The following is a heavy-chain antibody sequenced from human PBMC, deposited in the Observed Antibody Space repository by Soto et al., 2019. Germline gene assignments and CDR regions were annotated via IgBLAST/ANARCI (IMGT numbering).Heavy chain of an antibody. J-gene: IGHJ2*01. CDR3: ARLFRGGDWYFDL. V-gene: IGHV4-39*01. CDR2: IYYSGST. Sequence: QLQLQESGPGLVKPSETLSLTCTVSGGSISSSSYYWGWIRQPPGKGLEWIGSIYYSGSTYYNPSLKSRVTISVDTSKNQFSLKLSSVTAADTAVYYCARLFRGGDWYFDLWGRGTLVTVSS. CDR1: GGSISSSSYY. D-gene: IGHD3-10*01.